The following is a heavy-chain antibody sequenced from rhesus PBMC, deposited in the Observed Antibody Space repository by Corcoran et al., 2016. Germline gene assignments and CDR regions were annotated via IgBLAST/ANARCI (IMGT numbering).Heavy chain of an antibody. CDR1: GGSISDSYR. J-gene: IGHJ6*01. V-gene: IGHV4S10*01. CDR2: IYGSSTST. CDR3: ARAVTGSPFYYGLDS. Sequence: QVQLQESGPGVVKSSEALSLTCAVPGGSISDSYRWSWIRQPPGKGLEWIGYIYGSSTSTDYNPSLKSRVTISKDTSKNQFSLKLSYVTDADTAVYYCARAVTGSPFYYGLDSWGQGVVVTVSS. D-gene: IGHD1-26*01.